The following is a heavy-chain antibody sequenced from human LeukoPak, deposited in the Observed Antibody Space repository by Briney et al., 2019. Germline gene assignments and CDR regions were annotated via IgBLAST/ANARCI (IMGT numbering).Heavy chain of an antibody. CDR2: ISGSGGST. D-gene: IGHD2-2*02. Sequence: PGGSLRLSCAASGFTFSSYAMSWVRQAPGKGLEWVSAISGSGGSTYYADSVKGRFTISRDNSKNTLYLQMNSLRAEDTAVYYCAKYTGRGYCSSTSCYTGGGYYYYYMDVWGKGTTVTVSS. CDR1: GFTFSSYA. CDR3: AKYTGRGYCSSTSCYTGGGYYYYYMDV. V-gene: IGHV3-23*01. J-gene: IGHJ6*03.